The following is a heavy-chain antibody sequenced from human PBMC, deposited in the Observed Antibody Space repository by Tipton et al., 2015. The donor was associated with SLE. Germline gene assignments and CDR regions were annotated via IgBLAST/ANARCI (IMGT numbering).Heavy chain of an antibody. CDR3: ARDLNGYNRGYYYYMDV. Sequence: TLSLTCTVSGGSISSFYWSWIRQPPGKGLEWIGYIYYSGSTNYNPSLKSRVTISVDTSKNQFSLKLSSVTAADTAVYYCARDLNGYNRGYYYYMDVWGKGTTVTVSS. J-gene: IGHJ6*03. CDR1: GGSISSFY. CDR2: IYYSGST. V-gene: IGHV4-59*01. D-gene: IGHD5-24*01.